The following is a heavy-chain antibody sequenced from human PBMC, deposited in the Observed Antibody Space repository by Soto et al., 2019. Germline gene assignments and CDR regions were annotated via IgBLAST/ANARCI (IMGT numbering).Heavy chain of an antibody. Sequence: QVQLVQSGAEAKKPGASVKVSCKASGYTFTSYDINWVRQATGQGLEWMGWMNPNSGNTGYAQKFRGGDPMTRNTSISTAYMEVSSLRSEDTAVYYCARYGGSYLRYYYYGMDVWGQGTTVTVSS. J-gene: IGHJ6*02. V-gene: IGHV1-8*01. D-gene: IGHD1-26*01. CDR2: MNPNSGNT. CDR3: ARYGGSYLRYYYYGMDV. CDR1: GYTFTSYD.